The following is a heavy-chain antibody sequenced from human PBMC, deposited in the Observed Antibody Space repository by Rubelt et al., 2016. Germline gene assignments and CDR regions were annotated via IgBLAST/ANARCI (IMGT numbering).Heavy chain of an antibody. Sequence: QLQLQESGPGLVKPSETLSLTCTVSGGSISSYYWSWIRQPAGKGLEWIGRIYTSGSTNYNPSLSGRLTWRVETSRNQFSLKTSTVTAADTAVYYCARERGDQLLLGAVWFDPWGQGTLVTVSS. CDR1: GGSISSYY. J-gene: IGHJ5*02. CDR2: IYTSGST. V-gene: IGHV4-4*07. CDR3: ARERGDQLLLGAVWFDP. D-gene: IGHD2-2*01.